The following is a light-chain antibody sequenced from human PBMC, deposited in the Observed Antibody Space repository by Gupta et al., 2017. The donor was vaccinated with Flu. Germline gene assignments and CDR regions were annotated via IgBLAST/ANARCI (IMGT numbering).Light chain of an antibody. CDR2: AAS. J-gene: IGKJ4*01. V-gene: IGKV1-39*01. CDR3: QQTDSPPLT. CDR1: HRVINF. Sequence: DIAMAPSPSSLSASVGDRITITCRASHRVINFLNWYQQRPGEAPKLLIYAASNLQSGVPLRFSGTGSGTDFTLTISSLQPEDFATYYCQQTDSPPLTFGGGTKVDIK.